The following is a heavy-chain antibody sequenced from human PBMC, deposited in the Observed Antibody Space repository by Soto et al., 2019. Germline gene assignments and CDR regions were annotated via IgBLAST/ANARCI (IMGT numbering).Heavy chain of an antibody. D-gene: IGHD1-26*01. CDR1: GGSISSSTYY. Sequence: SETLSLTCTVSGGSISSSTYYWGWMRQPPGRGLEWIGYIYYTGSTYYNPSLKSRVTISVDTSKNQFSLKLSSVTAADTAVFYCARLPSGSYFDYWGQGTLVTVSS. J-gene: IGHJ4*02. CDR2: IYYTGST. V-gene: IGHV4-39*01. CDR3: ARLPSGSYFDY.